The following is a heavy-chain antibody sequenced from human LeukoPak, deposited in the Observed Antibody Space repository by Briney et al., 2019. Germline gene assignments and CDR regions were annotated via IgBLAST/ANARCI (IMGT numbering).Heavy chain of an antibody. V-gene: IGHV1-8*02. Sequence: ASVKVSCKASGYTFTSYYMHWVRQATGQGLEWMGWMNPNSGNTGYAQKFQGRVTMTRNTSISTAYMELSSLRSEDTAVYYCARGADILTGYTYYYYYYMGVWGKGTTVTVSS. CDR2: MNPNSGNT. CDR3: ARGADILTGYTYYYYYYMGV. J-gene: IGHJ6*03. CDR1: GYTFTSYY. D-gene: IGHD3-9*01.